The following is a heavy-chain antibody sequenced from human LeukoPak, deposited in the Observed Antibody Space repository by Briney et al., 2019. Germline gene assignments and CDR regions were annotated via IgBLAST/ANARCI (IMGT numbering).Heavy chain of an antibody. CDR3: AHKGRGSGSYTM. Sequence: SGPTLLNPTRTRTQTFTFSRFSLSTTAVAVIWIRQPPGKGLEWLSVHYRNNDKSYSPSLQNRPTITNDTSKNQVVLIMTNMDPVDTATYYCAHKGRGSGSYTMWGQGTLVTVSS. CDR1: RFSLSTTAVA. D-gene: IGHD3-10*01. CDR2: HYRNNDK. J-gene: IGHJ4*02. V-gene: IGHV2-5*01.